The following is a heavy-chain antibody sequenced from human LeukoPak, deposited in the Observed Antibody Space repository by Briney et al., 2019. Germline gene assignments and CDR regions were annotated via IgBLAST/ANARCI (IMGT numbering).Heavy chain of an antibody. V-gene: IGHV4-61*02. CDR2: IYTSGST. D-gene: IGHD2-15*01. CDR3: ARAPSGWWGKNWFDP. CDR1: GNSISSGDNY. Sequence: PSETLSLTCTVSGNSISSGDNYWSWIRQPAGKGLEWIGRIYTSGSTNYNPSLKSRVTISGDTSKNQFSLKLSSVTAADTAVYYCARAPSGWWGKNWFDPWGQGTLVTVSS. J-gene: IGHJ5*02.